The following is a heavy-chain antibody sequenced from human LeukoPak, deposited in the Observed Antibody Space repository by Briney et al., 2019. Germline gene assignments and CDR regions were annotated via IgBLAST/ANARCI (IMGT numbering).Heavy chain of an antibody. J-gene: IGHJ4*02. V-gene: IGHV1-2*06. CDR1: GYTFTGYY. CDR3: ARESRTWSGYLDY. D-gene: IGHD3-3*01. Sequence: ASVKVSCKASGYTFTGYYMHWVRQAPGQGLEWMGRINPNSGGTNYAQKFQGRVTMTRDTSISTAYMELRSLRSDDTAVYYCARESRTWSGYLDYWGQGTLVTVSS. CDR2: INPNSGGT.